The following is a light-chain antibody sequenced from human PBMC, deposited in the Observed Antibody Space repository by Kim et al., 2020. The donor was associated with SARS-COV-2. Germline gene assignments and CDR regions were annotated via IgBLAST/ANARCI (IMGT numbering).Light chain of an antibody. V-gene: IGKV1-16*01. CDR3: QQYKFYQWT. J-gene: IGKJ1*01. CDR2: AAS. CDR1: QDFSDY. Sequence: AFVGDRVTITCRASQDFSDYLAWFQQKPGKAPKSLIYAASRLQSGVPSRFSGSGSGTEFTLTISNLQPEDFATYYCQQYKFYQWTFGQGTKVDIK.